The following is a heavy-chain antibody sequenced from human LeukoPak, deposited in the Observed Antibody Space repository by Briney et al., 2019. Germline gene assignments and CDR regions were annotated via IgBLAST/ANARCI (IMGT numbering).Heavy chain of an antibody. CDR3: ARGRPYFDY. Sequence: SETLSLTCTASGYSISSGFYWGWIRQPPGKGLEWIGSIYHSGSTYYNPSLKSRVTISLDTSKNQFSLKLSSVTAADTAVYYCARGRPYFDYWGQGTLVTVSS. CDR1: GYSISSGFY. V-gene: IGHV4-38-2*02. J-gene: IGHJ4*02. CDR2: IYHSGST.